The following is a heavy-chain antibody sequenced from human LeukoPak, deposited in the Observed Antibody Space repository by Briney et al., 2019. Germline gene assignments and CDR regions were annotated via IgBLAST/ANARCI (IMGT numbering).Heavy chain of an antibody. CDR2: IFYSGIT. V-gene: IGHV4-39*07. CDR3: ARINGGI. D-gene: IGHD2-8*01. J-gene: IGHJ4*02. Sequence: PSETLSLTCNVSGGSMSNIYYWGWIRQPPGKGLEWIGNIFYSGITYYNPSLRSRVTIAIDTSKSQFSLKVNSVTAADTAVYYCARINGGIWGQGTLVTVSS. CDR1: GGSMSNIYY.